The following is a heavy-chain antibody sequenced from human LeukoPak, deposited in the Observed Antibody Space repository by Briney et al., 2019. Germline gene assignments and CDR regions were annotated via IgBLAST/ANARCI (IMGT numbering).Heavy chain of an antibody. Sequence: SETLSLTCTVSGGSISSYYWSWIRQPPGKGLEWIGYIYYSGSTNYNPSLKSRVTISVDTSKNQFSLKLSSVTAADTAVYYCAGHRDLGFWATPENYYYYGMDVWGQGTTVTVSS. CDR3: AGHRDLGFWATPENYYYYGMDV. CDR2: IYYSGST. D-gene: IGHD3-16*01. J-gene: IGHJ6*02. CDR1: GGSISSYY. V-gene: IGHV4-59*08.